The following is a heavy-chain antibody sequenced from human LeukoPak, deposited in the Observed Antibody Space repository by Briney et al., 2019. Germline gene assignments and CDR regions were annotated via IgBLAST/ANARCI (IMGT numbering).Heavy chain of an antibody. Sequence: PGGSLRLSCAASGFTFENHGMSWVRQAPGKGLERVSGIIWNGISTTYADSVKGRFTISRDNAKNSLFLLKNSLRAEDTAFYSCARAIEYCSGGRCLLNSWGQGTLVTVSS. J-gene: IGHJ4*02. CDR1: GFTFENHG. D-gene: IGHD2-15*01. CDR2: IIWNGIST. V-gene: IGHV3-20*04. CDR3: ARAIEYCSGGRCLLNS.